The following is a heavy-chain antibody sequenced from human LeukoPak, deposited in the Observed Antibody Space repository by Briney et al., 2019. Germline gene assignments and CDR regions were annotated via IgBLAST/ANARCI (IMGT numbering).Heavy chain of an antibody. J-gene: IGHJ1*01. CDR2: FYYSGST. Sequence: SETLSLTCTVSGGSITNYYWSWIRQPPGKGLEWIGYFYYSGSTNYSPSLKNRVTISVNTSKNQFSLKLSSVTAADTAVYYCARAVKHDYGGNEYFQHWGQGTLVTVSS. D-gene: IGHD4-23*01. CDR3: ARAVKHDYGGNEYFQH. CDR1: GGSITNYY. V-gene: IGHV4-59*01.